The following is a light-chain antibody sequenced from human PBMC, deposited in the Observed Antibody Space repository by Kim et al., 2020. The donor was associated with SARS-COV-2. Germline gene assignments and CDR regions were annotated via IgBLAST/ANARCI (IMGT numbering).Light chain of an antibody. CDR3: CSYAGFTTRV. V-gene: IGLV2-23*01. CDR2: EGN. J-gene: IGLJ3*02. Sequence: GHSFTISCPGTRSEVGAYNLFSWYQQYPGKGPKLIIFEGNKRPSDISNRLSGSKSGNWASLTISGLQAEDEADNHCCSYAGFTTRVFGGGTQLTVL. CDR1: RSEVGAYNL.